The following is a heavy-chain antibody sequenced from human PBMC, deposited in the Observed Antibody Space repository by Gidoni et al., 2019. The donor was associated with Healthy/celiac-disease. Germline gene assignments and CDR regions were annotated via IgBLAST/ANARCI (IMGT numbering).Heavy chain of an antibody. CDR3: ARGLGYYDSSGYFIGDWFDP. CDR2: IYYSGST. D-gene: IGHD3-22*01. Sequence: QLQLQESGPGLVKPSETLSLTCTVSGGSISSSSYYWGWIRQPPGKGLEWIGSIYYSGSTYYNPSLKSRVTISVDTSKNQFSLKLSSVTAADTAVYYCARGLGYYDSSGYFIGDWFDPWGQGTLVTVSS. CDR1: GGSISSSSYY. V-gene: IGHV4-39*01. J-gene: IGHJ5*02.